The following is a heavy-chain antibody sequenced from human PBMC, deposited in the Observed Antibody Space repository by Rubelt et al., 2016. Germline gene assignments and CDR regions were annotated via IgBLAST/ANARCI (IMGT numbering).Heavy chain of an antibody. CDR2: INPNSGGT. CDR3: ARDYCSGGSCYSVFDY. Sequence: QVQLAQSGAEVKKPGASVKVSCKASGYTFTGYYMHWVRQAPGQGLEWMGWINPNSGGTNYAQKFQCRVTMTRDTSISTAYMELSRLRSDDTAVYYCARDYCSGGSCYSVFDYWGQGTLVTVSS. V-gene: IGHV1-2*02. D-gene: IGHD2-15*01. CDR1: GYTFTGYY. J-gene: IGHJ4*02.